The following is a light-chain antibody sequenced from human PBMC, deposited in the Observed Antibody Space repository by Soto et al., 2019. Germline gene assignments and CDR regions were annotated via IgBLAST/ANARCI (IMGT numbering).Light chain of an antibody. CDR1: QSVSSN. J-gene: IGKJ5*01. CDR2: GAS. CDR3: QQRSNWIT. Sequence: EIVMTQSPATLSVSPGERATLSCRASQSVSSNLAWYQQKPGQAPRLLIYGASTRATGIPARFSGSGSGTEFTLIISSLQSEDFAAYYCQQRSNWITFGQGTRLEIK. V-gene: IGKV3-15*01.